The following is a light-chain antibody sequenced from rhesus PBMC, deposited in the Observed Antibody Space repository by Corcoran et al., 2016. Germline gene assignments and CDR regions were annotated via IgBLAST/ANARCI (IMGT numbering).Light chain of an antibody. V-gene: IGKV1-38*01. J-gene: IGKJ3*01. CDR3: QQHNSDPFT. Sequence: DIQLTQSPSSLSASVGDRVTITCRASQVISSYLAWYQQKSGKAPKLLIYDASNLQSGGPSRFSGGGSGTDFTLTISSLQPEDFATYYCQQHNSDPFTFGPGAKLDIK. CDR1: QVISSY. CDR2: DAS.